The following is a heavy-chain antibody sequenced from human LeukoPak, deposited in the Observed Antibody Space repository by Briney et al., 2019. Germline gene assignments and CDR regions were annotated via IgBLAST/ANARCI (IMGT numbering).Heavy chain of an antibody. D-gene: IGHD2-2*01. CDR1: GGSFSGYY. Sequence: PSETLSLTCAVYGGSFSGYYWSWIRQPPGKGLEWIGYIYHSGSIYYNPSLKSRVTMSLDTSKNQFSLKLSSVTAVDTAVYHCARGSTAARVDYWGQGTLVTVSS. CDR3: ARGSTAARVDY. CDR2: IYHSGSI. J-gene: IGHJ4*02. V-gene: IGHV4-34*01.